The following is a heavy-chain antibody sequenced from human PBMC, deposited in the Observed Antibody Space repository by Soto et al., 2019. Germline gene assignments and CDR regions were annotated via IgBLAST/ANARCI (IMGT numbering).Heavy chain of an antibody. CDR1: GFTFSDSA. J-gene: IGHJ5*02. Sequence: GGSLRLSCAGSGFTFSDSAIHWVRQASGKGLEWVGRVRGRVDNYATAYAASVKGRFTISRDDSKNTAYLQMSSLKTEDTAVYYCTRLAWFDPWGQGTLATVSS. V-gene: IGHV3-73*01. CDR2: VRGRVDNYAT. CDR3: TRLAWFDP.